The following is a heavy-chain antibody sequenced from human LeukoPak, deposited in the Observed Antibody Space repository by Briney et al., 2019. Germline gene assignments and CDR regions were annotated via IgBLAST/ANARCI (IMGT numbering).Heavy chain of an antibody. CDR1: GCSISSHY. J-gene: IGHJ6*03. V-gene: IGHV4-59*11. Sequence: SETLSLTCTVSGCSISSHYWSWIRQPPGKGLEWIGHIYYSGSTNYNPSLKSRVTISVDTSKNQFSLKLSSVTAADTTVYYCARVKRITMGYYYYYYMDVWGKGTTVTVSS. CDR3: ARVKRITMGYYYYYYMDV. D-gene: IGHD3-10*01. CDR2: IYYSGST.